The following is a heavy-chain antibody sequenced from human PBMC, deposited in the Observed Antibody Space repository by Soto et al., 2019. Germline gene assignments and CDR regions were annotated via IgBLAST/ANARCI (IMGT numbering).Heavy chain of an antibody. J-gene: IGHJ5*02. CDR2: IYHSGST. CDR1: GYSISSGYY. V-gene: IGHV4-38-2*02. CDR3: ARDLGEGYCSGGSCP. D-gene: IGHD2-15*01. Sequence: LSLTCAVSGYSISSGYYWGWIRQPPGKGLEWIGSIYHSGSTYYNPSLKSRVTISVDTSKNQFSLKLSSVTAADTAVYYCARDLGEGYCSGGSCPWGQGTLVTVSS.